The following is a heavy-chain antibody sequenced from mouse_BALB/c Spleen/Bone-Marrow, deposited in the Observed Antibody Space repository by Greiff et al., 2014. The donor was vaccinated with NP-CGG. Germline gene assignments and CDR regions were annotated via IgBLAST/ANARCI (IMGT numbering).Heavy chain of an antibody. J-gene: IGHJ2*01. Sequence: VKLQESGAELVRPGTSVKVSCKTSGYAFTDYLMEWLKQRPGQGLEWIGVINPGSGSTNYNEKFKDKATLTEDKSSSTAYIQLSSLTSDDSAVYFCARYDGYFDYWGQGTTLTVSS. CDR1: GYAFTDYL. V-gene: IGHV1-54*01. CDR2: INPGSGST. D-gene: IGHD2-3*01. CDR3: ARYDGYFDY.